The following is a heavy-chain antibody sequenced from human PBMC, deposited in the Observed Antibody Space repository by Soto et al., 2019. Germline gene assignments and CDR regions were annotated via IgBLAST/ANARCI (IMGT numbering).Heavy chain of an antibody. CDR2: MNTNTGNT. D-gene: IGHD3-3*01. Sequence: QVLLVQSGADVKKPGASVKVSCKTSGYTFTEFDINWVRQAPGQGLEWMGWMNTNTGNTGYAQKFQGRVTMTRDTPISTAYMGRRRLRSEDTAVYYCARVVRFFGGHAVYWGQGTLVTVSS. J-gene: IGHJ4*02. V-gene: IGHV1-8*01. CDR1: GYTFTEFD. CDR3: ARVVRFFGGHAVY.